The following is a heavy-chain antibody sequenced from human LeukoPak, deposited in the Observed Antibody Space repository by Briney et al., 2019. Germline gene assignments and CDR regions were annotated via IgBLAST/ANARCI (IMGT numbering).Heavy chain of an antibody. CDR1: GGSISSYY. CDR3: ARVGAVAGTCWYFDL. V-gene: IGHV4-59*01. CDR2: IYYSGST. J-gene: IGHJ2*01. D-gene: IGHD6-19*01. Sequence: SETLSLTCTVSGGSISSYYWSWIRQPPGKGLEWIGYIYYSGSTNYNPSLKSRVTISVDTSKNQFSLKLSSVTAADTAVYYCARVGAVAGTCWYFDLWGRGTLVTVSS.